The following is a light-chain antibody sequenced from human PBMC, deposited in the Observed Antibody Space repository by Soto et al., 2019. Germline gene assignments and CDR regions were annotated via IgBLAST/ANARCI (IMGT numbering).Light chain of an antibody. CDR1: QTISSW. V-gene: IGKV1-5*03. CDR2: KAS. CDR3: QQYRSMGT. J-gene: IGKJ1*01. Sequence: DIQMTQSPSTLSGSVGDRVTITCRASQTISSWLAWYQQKPGKAPKLLIYKASTLKSGVPSRFSGSGSGTEFTLTISSLQPDDFATYYCQQYRSMGTFGQGTKVDIK.